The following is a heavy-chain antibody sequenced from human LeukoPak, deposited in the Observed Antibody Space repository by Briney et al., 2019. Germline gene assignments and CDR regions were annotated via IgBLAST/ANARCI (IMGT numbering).Heavy chain of an antibody. J-gene: IGHJ6*02. V-gene: IGHV4-4*07. CDR1: GGSISSYY. CDR2: IYTSGST. CDR3: ARDRGSGWMNYYGMDV. D-gene: IGHD6-19*01. Sequence: SETLPLTCTVSGGSISSYYWSWIRQPAGKGLEWIGRIYTSGSTNYNPSLKSRVTMSVDTSKNQFSLKLSSVTAADTAVYYCARDRGSGWMNYYGMDVWGQGTTVTVSS.